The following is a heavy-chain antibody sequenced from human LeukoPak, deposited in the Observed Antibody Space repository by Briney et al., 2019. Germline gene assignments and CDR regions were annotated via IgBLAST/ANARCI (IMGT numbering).Heavy chain of an antibody. Sequence: SETLSLTCTVSGGSISSYYWSWIRQPPGKGLEWIGYIYYSGSTDYNPSLKSRVTMSVDTSKNQFSLKLSSVTAADTAVYYCASTSSGYHNWFDPWGQGTLVTVSS. J-gene: IGHJ5*02. CDR3: ASTSSGYHNWFDP. D-gene: IGHD3-22*01. CDR1: GGSISSYY. V-gene: IGHV4-59*08. CDR2: IYYSGST.